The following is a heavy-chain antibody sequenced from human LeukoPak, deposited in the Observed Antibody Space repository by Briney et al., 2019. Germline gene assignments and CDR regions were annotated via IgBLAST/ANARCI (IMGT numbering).Heavy chain of an antibody. V-gene: IGHV4-59*08. CDR2: IYYSGST. CDR3: ARGRYYGSGRPTGGMDV. J-gene: IGHJ6*02. D-gene: IGHD3-10*01. CDR1: GGSISSYY. Sequence: SETLSLTCTVSGGSISSYYWSWIRQPPGKGLEWIGYIYYSGSTNYNPSLKSRVTISVDTSKNQFSLKLSFVTAADTAVYYCARGRYYGSGRPTGGMDVWGQGTTVTVSS.